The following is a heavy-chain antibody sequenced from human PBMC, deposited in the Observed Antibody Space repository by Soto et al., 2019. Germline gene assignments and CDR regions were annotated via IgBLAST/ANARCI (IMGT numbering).Heavy chain of an antibody. J-gene: IGHJ6*03. V-gene: IGHV3-23*01. CDR1: GFTFSSYA. D-gene: IGHD2-15*01. Sequence: EVQLLESGGGLVQPGGSLRLSCAASGFTFSSYAMSWVRQAPGKGLEWVSAISGSGGSTYYADSVKGRFTISRDNSKNTLYLQMNSLRAEDTAVYYCAKSAGAGSRYYYYYYMDVWGKGTTVTVSS. CDR3: AKSAGAGSRYYYYYYMDV. CDR2: ISGSGGST.